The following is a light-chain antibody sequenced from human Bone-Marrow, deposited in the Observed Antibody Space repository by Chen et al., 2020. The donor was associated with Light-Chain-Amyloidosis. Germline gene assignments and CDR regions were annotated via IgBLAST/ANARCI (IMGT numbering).Light chain of an antibody. Sequence: EIVLTQSPGTLSLSPGERATLPCRASQSVTNNYLAWYQQKPGQAPRLLIYSASYRATGIADRFSGSGSGTDFTLTINSLEPGDFAVFYCQQYGSSPLTFGGGTKVEIK. V-gene: IGKV3-20*01. CDR2: SAS. CDR1: QSVTNNY. CDR3: QQYGSSPLT. J-gene: IGKJ4*01.